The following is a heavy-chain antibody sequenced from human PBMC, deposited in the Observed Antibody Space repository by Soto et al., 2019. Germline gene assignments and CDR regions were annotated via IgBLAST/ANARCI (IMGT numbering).Heavy chain of an antibody. CDR3: ARDRRRVYYDFWSAPYGMDV. CDR1: GYTFTRYG. CDR2: ISAYNGNT. V-gene: IGHV1-18*01. D-gene: IGHD3-3*01. J-gene: IGHJ6*02. Sequence: ASVKVSCKASGYTFTRYGISWVRQAPVQWLEGMGWISAYNGNTNYAQKLQGRVTMTTDTSTSKAYMELRSLRSDDTAVYYCARDRRRVYYDFWSAPYGMDVWIQGTTVTVSS.